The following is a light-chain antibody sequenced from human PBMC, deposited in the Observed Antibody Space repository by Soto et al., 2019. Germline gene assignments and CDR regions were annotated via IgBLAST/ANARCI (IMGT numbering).Light chain of an antibody. CDR3: QSYDISLSGFHV. J-gene: IGLJ1*01. CDR1: ISNIGAGYD. CDR2: GNS. Sequence: QSVLTQPPSVSGAPGQRVTISCTGSISNIGAGYDVHWYQQLPGTAPKVLIYGNSNRPSGVPDRFSGSKSGTSASLAITGLQAEDEADYYCQSYDISLSGFHVFGTGTKVTVL. V-gene: IGLV1-40*01.